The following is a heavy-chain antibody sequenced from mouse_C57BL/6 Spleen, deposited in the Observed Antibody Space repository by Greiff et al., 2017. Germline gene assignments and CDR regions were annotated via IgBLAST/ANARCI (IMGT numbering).Heavy chain of an antibody. Sequence: EVQRVESGGDLVKPGGSLKLSCAASGFTFSSYGMSWVRQTPDKRLEWVATISSGGSYTYYPDSVKGRFTISRDNAKNTLYLQMSRLKSEYTAMYYCARHLPDWYFDVWGTGTTVTVSS. CDR1: GFTFSSYG. CDR2: ISSGGSYT. CDR3: ARHLPDWYFDV. J-gene: IGHJ1*03. V-gene: IGHV5-6*01.